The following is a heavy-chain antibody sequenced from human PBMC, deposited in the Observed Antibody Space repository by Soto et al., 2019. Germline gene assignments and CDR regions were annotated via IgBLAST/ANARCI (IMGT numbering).Heavy chain of an antibody. CDR1: GFIFSDFA. Sequence: GGSLRLSCSASGFIFSDFAIHWVRQAPRKGLQYVSAISSDGGSTYYADSVKGRFTISRDNSKNTVSLQMRGLRADDTAVYYCVPSEGGIVWTDPWGQGTLVTVSS. CDR2: ISSDGGST. J-gene: IGHJ5*02. V-gene: IGHV3-64D*08. D-gene: IGHD2-15*01. CDR3: VPSEGGIVWTDP.